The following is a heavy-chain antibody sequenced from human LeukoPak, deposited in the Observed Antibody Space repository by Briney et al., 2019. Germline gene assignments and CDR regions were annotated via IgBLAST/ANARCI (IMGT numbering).Heavy chain of an antibody. D-gene: IGHD1-14*01. CDR2: ISSSSSYI. CDR1: GFTFSSYS. J-gene: IGHJ3*02. CDR3: ARERYDHADAFDI. V-gene: IGHV3-21*04. Sequence: GGSLRLSCAASGFTFSSYSMNWVRQAPGKGLEWVSSISSSSSYIYYADSVKGRFTISRDNAKNSLYLQMNSLRAEDTAVYYCARERYDHADAFDIWGQGTMVTVSS.